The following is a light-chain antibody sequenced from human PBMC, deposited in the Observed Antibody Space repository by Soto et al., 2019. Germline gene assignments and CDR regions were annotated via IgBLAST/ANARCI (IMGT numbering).Light chain of an antibody. V-gene: IGKV3-15*01. CDR2: GAS. Sequence: EIVLTRSPGTLSLSPGERATLSCRTSQSVSNNLAWYQQKPGQAPRLLIYGASTRATGIPARFSGSGSGKEFTLTISSLQSVYFAVYFCQQYNNWTPITFGKGRRLEIK. CDR1: QSVSNN. J-gene: IGKJ5*01. CDR3: QQYNNWTPIT.